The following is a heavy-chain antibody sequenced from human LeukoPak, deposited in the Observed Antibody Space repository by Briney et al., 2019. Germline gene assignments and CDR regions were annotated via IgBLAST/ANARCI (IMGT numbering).Heavy chain of an antibody. D-gene: IGHD3-10*02. J-gene: IGHJ4*02. CDR2: VSAYADNT. CDR3: ARDLGPMVGEDY. CDR1: GYTFTSYG. Sequence: ASVKVSCKASGYTFTSYGISWVRQAPGQGLEWMGWVSAYADNTNYAQKLQGRVTMTTDTSTSTAYMELRSLRSDDTAVYYCARDLGPMVGEDYWGQGTLVTVSS. V-gene: IGHV1-18*01.